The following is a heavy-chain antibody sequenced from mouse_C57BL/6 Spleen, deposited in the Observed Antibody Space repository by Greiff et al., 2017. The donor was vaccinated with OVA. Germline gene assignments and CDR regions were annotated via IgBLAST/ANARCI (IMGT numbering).Heavy chain of an antibody. CDR1: GYSFTSYY. J-gene: IGHJ3*01. Sequence: VKLMESGPELVKPGASVKISCKASGYSFTSYYIHWVKQRPGQGLEWIGWIYPGSGNTKYNEKFKGKATLTADTSSSTAYMQLSSLTSEDSAVYYCARSAQARAWFAYWGQGTLVTVSA. V-gene: IGHV1-66*01. D-gene: IGHD3-2*02. CDR2: IYPGSGNT. CDR3: ARSAQARAWFAY.